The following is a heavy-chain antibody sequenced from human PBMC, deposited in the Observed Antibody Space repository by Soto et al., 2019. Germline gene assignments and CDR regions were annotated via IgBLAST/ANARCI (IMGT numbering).Heavy chain of an antibody. CDR3: ARGPNYYYYMDV. Sequence: QVQLVQSGAEVKEPGASVKVSCKASGYTFTGYYMHWVRQAPGQGLEWMGWINPNSGGTKYAQKFQGWVTMTRDTSISTAYMELSRLRSDDTAVYYCARGPNYYYYMDVWGRGTTVTVSS. J-gene: IGHJ6*03. CDR1: GYTFTGYY. V-gene: IGHV1-2*04. CDR2: INPNSGGT.